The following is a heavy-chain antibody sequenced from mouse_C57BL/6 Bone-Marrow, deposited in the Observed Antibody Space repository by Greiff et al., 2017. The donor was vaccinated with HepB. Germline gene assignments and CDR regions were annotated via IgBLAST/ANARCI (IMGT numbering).Heavy chain of an antibody. D-gene: IGHD4-1*01. J-gene: IGHJ2*01. CDR3: ARFNWPYYFDY. V-gene: IGHV5-2*01. Sequence: VQLKESGGGLVQPGESLKLSCESNEYEFPSHDMSWVRKTPEKRLELVAAINSDGGSTYYPDTLERRYIISRDNTKKTLYLQMSSLRSEDTALYYFARFNWPYYFDYWGQGTTVTVAS. CDR1: EYEFPSHD. CDR2: INSDGGST.